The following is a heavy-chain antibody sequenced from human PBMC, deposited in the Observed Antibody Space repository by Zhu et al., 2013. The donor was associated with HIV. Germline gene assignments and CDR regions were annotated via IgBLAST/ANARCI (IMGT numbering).Heavy chain of an antibody. V-gene: IGHV1-3*01. CDR3: ARDRTFDRSVYYQYYFDY. CDR1: GYTFTTFA. CDR2: INAGNGNT. Sequence: QVQLVQSGAEVKNPGASVKVSCRTSGYTFTTFAIHWVRQAPGQGLEWLGWINAGNGNTKYSQKLQGRVTITRDTSASTAYMELSSLRSEDTAVYYCARDRTFDRSVYYQYYFDYVGPGIRGHRLL. J-gene: IGHJ4*02. D-gene: IGHD3-22*01.